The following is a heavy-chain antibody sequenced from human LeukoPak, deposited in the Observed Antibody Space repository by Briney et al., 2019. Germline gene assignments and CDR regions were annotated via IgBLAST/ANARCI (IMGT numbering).Heavy chain of an antibody. CDR1: GFTFDDYA. D-gene: IGHD1-26*01. V-gene: IGHV3-53*01. CDR2: IYSGGRT. J-gene: IGHJ4*02. CDR3: AREGATTAFDY. Sequence: PGRSLRLSCAASGFTFDDYAMHWVRQAPGKGLEWVSIIYSGGRTYYADSAKGRFTISRDIFKNTVYLQMNSLRAEDTAVYYCAREGATTAFDYWGQGTLVTVSS.